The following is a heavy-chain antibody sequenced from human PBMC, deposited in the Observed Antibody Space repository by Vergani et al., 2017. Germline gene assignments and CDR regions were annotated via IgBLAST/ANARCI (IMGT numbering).Heavy chain of an antibody. J-gene: IGHJ6*03. Sequence: QEQLVQSGAEVRKPGASVKVSCKASGYNFTSFDINWVRLATGQGLEWMGWMNPKSGNTAYAAKFQGRITMTRDSSTDTAYMEMKSLRSEDTAVYYCASHYGGNSLPYRYYYYMDVWGKGTTVTVSS. CDR2: MNPKSGNT. CDR1: GYNFTSFD. CDR3: ASHYGGNSLPYRYYYYMDV. D-gene: IGHD4-23*01. V-gene: IGHV1-8*01.